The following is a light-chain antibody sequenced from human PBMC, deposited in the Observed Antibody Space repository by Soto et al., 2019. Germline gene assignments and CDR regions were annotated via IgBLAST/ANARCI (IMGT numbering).Light chain of an antibody. CDR2: SVT. J-gene: IGLJ1*01. V-gene: IGLV2-14*03. CDR1: SSDVGAYNS. CDR3: SSATSSSTYL. Sequence: QSVLTQPASVSGSPGQSITISCTGTSSDVGAYNSVSWYQQHPDKAPKLIIFSVTSRTSGLSDRFSGSKSDNTASLTISGLCTEDEADYYCSSATSSSTYLFGTGTKLTVL.